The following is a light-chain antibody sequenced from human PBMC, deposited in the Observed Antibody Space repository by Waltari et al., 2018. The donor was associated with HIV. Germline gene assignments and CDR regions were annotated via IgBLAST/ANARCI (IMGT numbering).Light chain of an antibody. V-gene: IGLV2-14*01. Sequence: QSALTTSASVSGSPGQSITITCTGTSSDVGGYNYFFWYQQHPGKAPKLVIYNVSNRPSGVSNRFSGSKSGNTASLTISGLQAEDEAEYYCSSYTSSNTVIFGGGTRVTVL. CDR2: NVS. CDR1: SSDVGGYNY. CDR3: SSYTSSNTVI. J-gene: IGLJ2*01.